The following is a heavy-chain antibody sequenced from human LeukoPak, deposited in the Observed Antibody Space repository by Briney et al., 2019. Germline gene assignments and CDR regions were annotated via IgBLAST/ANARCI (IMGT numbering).Heavy chain of an antibody. CDR1: XXGYY. J-gene: IGHJ4*02. V-gene: IGHV4-34*01. CDR3: ARKDGDY. CDR2: INHSGST. Sequence: XXGYYWXWIRQPPGKGLEWIGEINHSGSTNYNPSLKSRVTISVDTSKNQFSLKLSSVTAADTAMYYCARKDGDYWGRGTLVTVSS.